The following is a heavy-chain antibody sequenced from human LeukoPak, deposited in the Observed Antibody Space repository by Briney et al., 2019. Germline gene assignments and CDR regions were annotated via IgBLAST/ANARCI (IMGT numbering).Heavy chain of an antibody. D-gene: IGHD2-21*01. CDR3: ARELWFANAPGSWLDP. CDR1: GGSFSGYY. J-gene: IGHJ5*02. CDR2: INHSGST. V-gene: IGHV4-34*01. Sequence: SETLSLTCAVYGGSFSGYYWSWIRQPPGKGLQWIGEINHSGSTNYNPSLKSRVTISVDNSKNQFSLRLSSVTAADTAVYYCARELWFANAPGSWLDPWGQGTLVTVSS.